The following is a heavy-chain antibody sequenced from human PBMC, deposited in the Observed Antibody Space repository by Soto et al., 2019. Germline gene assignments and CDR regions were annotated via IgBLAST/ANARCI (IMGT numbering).Heavy chain of an antibody. D-gene: IGHD3-3*01. V-gene: IGHV1-18*01. Sequence: GASVKVSCKASGYTFTSYGISWVRQAPGQGLEWMGWISAYNGNTNYAQKLQGRVTMTTDTSTSTAYMELRSLRSDDTAVYYCARFWSGYSTTYYYGMDVWGQGTTVTVSS. CDR1: GYTFTSYG. CDR3: ARFWSGYSTTYYYGMDV. J-gene: IGHJ6*02. CDR2: ISAYNGNT.